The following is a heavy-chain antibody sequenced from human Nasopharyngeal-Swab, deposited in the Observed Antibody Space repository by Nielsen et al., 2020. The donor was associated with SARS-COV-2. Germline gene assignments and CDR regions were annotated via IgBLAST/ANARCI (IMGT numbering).Heavy chain of an antibody. V-gene: IGHV1-2*06. Sequence: ASVKVSCKASGYTFTGYYMHWVRQAPGQGLEWMGRINPNSGGTNYAQKFQGRVTMTRDTSISTAYMELSRLRSEDTAVYYCARRGSGYKAFPFDYWGQGTLVTVSS. J-gene: IGHJ4*02. CDR1: GYTFTGYY. D-gene: IGHD3-22*01. CDR3: ARRGSGYKAFPFDY. CDR2: INPNSGGT.